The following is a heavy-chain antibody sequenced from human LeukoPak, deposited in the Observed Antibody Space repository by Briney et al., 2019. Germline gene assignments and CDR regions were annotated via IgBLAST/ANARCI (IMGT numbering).Heavy chain of an antibody. CDR2: TYYRSKWYN. Sequence: SQTLSLTCAISGDSVSSKSASWNWIRQSPSRGLEWLGRTYYRSKWYNDYAVSVKSRITINPDTSKNQFSLQLNSVTPEDTAVFYCARGSRYHDWLSPLDSWGQGTLVTVSS. CDR3: ARGSRYHDWLSPLDS. V-gene: IGHV6-1*01. J-gene: IGHJ4*02. D-gene: IGHD3-9*01. CDR1: GDSVSSKSAS.